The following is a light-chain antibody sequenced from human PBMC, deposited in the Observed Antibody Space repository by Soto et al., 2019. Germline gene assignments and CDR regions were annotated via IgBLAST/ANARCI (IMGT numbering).Light chain of an antibody. CDR2: LNSDGSH. Sequence: QLVLTQSPSASASLGASVKLTCTLSSGHSSYAIAWHQQQPEKGTRYLMKLNSDGSHSTGDGIPDRFSGSSSGAERYLTISSLQDEDEADYYCQTWGTGIQVFGGGTKLTVL. CDR3: QTWGTGIQV. CDR1: SGHSSYA. J-gene: IGLJ2*01. V-gene: IGLV4-69*01.